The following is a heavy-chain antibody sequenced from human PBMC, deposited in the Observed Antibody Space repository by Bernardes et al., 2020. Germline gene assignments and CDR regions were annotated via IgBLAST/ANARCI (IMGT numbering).Heavy chain of an antibody. J-gene: IGHJ3*02. D-gene: IGHD3-22*01. CDR3: AKGYYYDSSDYYPPGGAFDI. Sequence: GGSLRLSCAASGFTFSSYAMSWVRQAPGKGLEWVSSISGSGGSTYSADSVKGRFTISRDNSKNTLYLQMNSLRAEDTAVYYCAKGYYYDSSDYYPPGGAFDIWGQGTMVTVSS. CDR1: GFTFSSYA. CDR2: ISGSGGST. V-gene: IGHV3-23*01.